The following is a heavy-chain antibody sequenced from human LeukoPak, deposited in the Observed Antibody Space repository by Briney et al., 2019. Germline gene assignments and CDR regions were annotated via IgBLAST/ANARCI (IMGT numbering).Heavy chain of an antibody. D-gene: IGHD6-13*01. CDR2: INPNSGGT. Sequence: ASVKVSCKASGYTFTGYYMHWVRQAPGQGLEWMGWINPNSGGTNYAQKFQGRVTMTRDTSISTAYMELSRLRSDDTAVYYCAREFGSSWPIDAFDIWGQGTMVTVSS. CDR3: AREFGSSWPIDAFDI. CDR1: GYTFTGYY. V-gene: IGHV1-2*02. J-gene: IGHJ3*02.